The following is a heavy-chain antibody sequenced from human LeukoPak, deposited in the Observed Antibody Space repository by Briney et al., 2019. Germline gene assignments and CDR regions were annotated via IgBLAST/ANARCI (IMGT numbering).Heavy chain of an antibody. CDR2: IYYSGST. CDR1: GGSISTYY. Sequence: SETLSLTCTVSGGSISTYYWSWMRQPPGRGLEWIGYIYYSGSTNHNPSLQSRVTISVDTSKDQFSLKLNSVTAADTAVYYCARGGVPGGFYGSFDYWGQGTLVSVSS. V-gene: IGHV4-59*01. D-gene: IGHD3-3*01. J-gene: IGHJ4*02. CDR3: ARGGVPGGFYGSFDY.